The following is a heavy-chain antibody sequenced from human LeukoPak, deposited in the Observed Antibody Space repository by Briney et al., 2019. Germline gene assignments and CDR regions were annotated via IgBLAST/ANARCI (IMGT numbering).Heavy chain of an antibody. V-gene: IGHV3-7*01. J-gene: IGHJ4*02. Sequence: QPGGSLRLSCAASGFPFSDSWMDWVRQAPGKGMEWVANIKQDGSEKRYADSVKGRFTISRDNAKNSLFLQMNGLRAEDTAVYYCSRRLDYWGQGALVTVSS. CDR1: GFPFSDSW. CDR2: IKQDGSEK. CDR3: SRRLDY.